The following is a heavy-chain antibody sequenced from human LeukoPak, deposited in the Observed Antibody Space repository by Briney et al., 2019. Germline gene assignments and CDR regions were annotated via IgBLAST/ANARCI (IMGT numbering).Heavy chain of an antibody. D-gene: IGHD1-1*01. J-gene: IGHJ4*02. Sequence: GGSLRLSCAASGFSFSSQGMNWVRQAPGKGLEWIAIISPGGHNTFYADSVKGRFTISRDNLKNTLYLQMNSLTGHDAAVYYRPRRQDNDFVPHGRPASIVFWGLGARVTVSS. CDR2: ISPGGHNT. V-gene: IGHV3-23*01. CDR3: PRRQDNDFVPHGRPASIVF. CDR1: GFSFSSQG.